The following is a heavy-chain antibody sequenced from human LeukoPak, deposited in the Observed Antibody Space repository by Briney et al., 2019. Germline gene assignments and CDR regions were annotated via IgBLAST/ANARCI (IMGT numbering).Heavy chain of an antibody. CDR2: INPNSGGT. CDR1: GYTFTGCY. J-gene: IGHJ4*02. CDR3: ARDSPIAAAGT. Sequence: ASVKVSCKASGYTFTGCYMHWVRQAPGQGLEWMGWINPNSGGTNYAQRFQGRVTMTRDTSISTAYMELSRLRSDDTAVYYCARDSPIAAAGTWGQGTLVTVSS. D-gene: IGHD6-13*01. V-gene: IGHV1-2*02.